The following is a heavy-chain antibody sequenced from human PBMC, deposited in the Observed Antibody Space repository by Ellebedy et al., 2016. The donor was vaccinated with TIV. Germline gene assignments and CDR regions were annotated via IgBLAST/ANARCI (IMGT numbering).Heavy chain of an antibody. V-gene: IGHV3-7*01. CDR1: GFTFSSYW. CDR3: ARNEYFDWLLGRNWFDP. CDR2: IKQDGSEK. D-gene: IGHD3-9*01. J-gene: IGHJ5*02. Sequence: GGSLTLSXAASGFTFSSYWMSWVRQAPGKGLEWVANIKQDGSEKYYVDSVKGRFTISRDNAKNSLYLQMNSLRAEDTAVYYCARNEYFDWLLGRNWFDPWGQGTLVTVSS.